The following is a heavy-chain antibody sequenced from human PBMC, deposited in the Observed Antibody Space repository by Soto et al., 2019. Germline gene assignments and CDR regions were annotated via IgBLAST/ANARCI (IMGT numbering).Heavy chain of an antibody. CDR2: MEPSTGRT. D-gene: IGHD1-26*01. CDR1: GYSFTSLD. J-gene: IGHJ4*02. V-gene: IGHV1-8*01. Sequence: QVQLVQSGAEVREPGASVKVSCKASGYSFTSLDINWVRQTAGLGLEWMGWMEPSTGRTGYAQKFQGRVTMTRDTSINTAYMDLTTLTSDDTAFYYCARGVSAGVDYWGQGTLVIVSS. CDR3: ARGVSAGVDY.